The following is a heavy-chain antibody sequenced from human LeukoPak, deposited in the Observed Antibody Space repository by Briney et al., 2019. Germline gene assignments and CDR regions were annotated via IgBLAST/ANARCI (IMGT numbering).Heavy chain of an antibody. V-gene: IGHV3-48*03. D-gene: IGHD2-21*01. CDR3: VRDYSQPVDGFDP. J-gene: IGHJ5*02. Sequence: GGSLRLSCVASGFTLSDFEMSWVRQAPGKGLEWIIYINPSGSNTFIADSVKGRFTISRDNAKNSVYLQLNSLTVEDTGVYYCVRDYSQPVDGFDPWGQGTRVTVFS. CDR1: GFTLSDFE. CDR2: INPSGSNT.